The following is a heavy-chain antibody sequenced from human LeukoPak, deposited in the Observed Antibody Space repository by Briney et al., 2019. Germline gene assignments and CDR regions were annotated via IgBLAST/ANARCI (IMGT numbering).Heavy chain of an antibody. Sequence: SVTLSLTCTVSGGWISRFYCSWLRQPPGKGLEGIGFIYYSGTTNYNPSLKSRVTISANTSKNQFSLRLSSVTAADTAVYYCARGTVDTAIDNWGQGTLVTVSS. CDR1: GGWISRFY. CDR2: IYYSGTT. D-gene: IGHD5-18*01. J-gene: IGHJ4*02. CDR3: ARGTVDTAIDN. V-gene: IGHV4-59*08.